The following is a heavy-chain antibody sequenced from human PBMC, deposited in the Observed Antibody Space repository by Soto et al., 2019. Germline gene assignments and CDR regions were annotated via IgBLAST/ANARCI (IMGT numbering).Heavy chain of an antibody. CDR2: ISWNSGSL. CDR1: GFTFDDYA. Sequence: GGSLRLSCAASGFTFDDYAMHWVRQAPGKGLEWVSGISWNSGSLGYADSVKGRFTISRDNAKNSLYLQMNSLRAEDAALYYCAKDITGYYYYYYMDVWGKGTTVTVSS. V-gene: IGHV3-9*01. CDR3: AKDITGYYYYYYMDV. J-gene: IGHJ6*03.